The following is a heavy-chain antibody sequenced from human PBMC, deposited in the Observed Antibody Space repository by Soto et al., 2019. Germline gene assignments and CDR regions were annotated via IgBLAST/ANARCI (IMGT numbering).Heavy chain of an antibody. Sequence: SVKVSCKASGFTFTSSAMQWVRQARGQRLEWIGWIVVGSGNTNYAQKFQERVTITRDMSTSTAYMELSSLRSEDTAVYYCAEREDADFWRGYYRLDYCGQGHLVTVSS. CDR3: AEREDADFWRGYYRLDY. CDR2: IVVGSGNT. CDR1: GFTFTSSA. J-gene: IGHJ4*02. D-gene: IGHD3-3*01. V-gene: IGHV1-58*02.